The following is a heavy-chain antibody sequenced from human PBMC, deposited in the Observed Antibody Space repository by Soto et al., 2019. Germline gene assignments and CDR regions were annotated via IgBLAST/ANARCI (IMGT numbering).Heavy chain of an antibody. CDR2: ISGSGGST. CDR3: AKERDRYSSSPLIQRRVGYYYYYMDV. D-gene: IGHD6-13*01. J-gene: IGHJ6*03. Sequence: EVQLLESGGGLVQPGGSLRLSCAASGFTFSSYAMSWVRQAPGKGLEWVSAISGSGGSTYYADSVKGRFTISRDNSKNKLYLQMNSLRAEDTAVYYCAKERDRYSSSPLIQRRVGYYYYYMDVWGKGTTVTVSS. V-gene: IGHV3-23*01. CDR1: GFTFSSYA.